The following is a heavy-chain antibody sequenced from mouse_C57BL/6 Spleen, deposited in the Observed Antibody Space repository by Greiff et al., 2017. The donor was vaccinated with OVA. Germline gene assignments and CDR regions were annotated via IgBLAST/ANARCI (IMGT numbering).Heavy chain of an antibody. V-gene: IGHV5-17*01. CDR2: ISSGSSTI. D-gene: IGHD1-1*01. J-gene: IGHJ4*01. CDR3: AKTSYYDGSSYNYYAMDY. CDR1: GFTFSDYG. Sequence: EVQRVESGGGLVKPGGSLKLSCAASGFTFSDYGMHWVRQAPEKGLEWVAYISSGSSTIYYADTVKGRFTISRDNAKNTLFLQMTSLRSEDTAMYYCAKTSYYDGSSYNYYAMDYWGQGTSVTVSS.